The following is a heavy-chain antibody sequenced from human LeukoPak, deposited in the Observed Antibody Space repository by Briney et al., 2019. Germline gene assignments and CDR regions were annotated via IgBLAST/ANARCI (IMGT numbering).Heavy chain of an antibody. CDR3: AKFGFGGTYGGIDY. D-gene: IGHD1/OR15-1a*01. CDR2: ISGSGGST. J-gene: IGHJ4*02. V-gene: IGHV3-23*01. Sequence: GGSLRLSCEGSRFSFSNYAMSWVRQAPGKGLEWVSAISGSGGSTYYADSVKGRFTISRDNSKNTLYLQMNSLRAEDTAVYYCAKFGFGGTYGGIDYWGQGTLVTVSS. CDR1: RFSFSNYA.